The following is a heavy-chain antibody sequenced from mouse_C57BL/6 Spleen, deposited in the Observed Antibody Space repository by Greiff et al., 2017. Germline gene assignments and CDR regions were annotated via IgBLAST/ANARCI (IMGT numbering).Heavy chain of an antibody. Sequence: EVQLVESGGGLVQPGGSMKLSCVASGFTFSKYWMNWVRQSPEKGLEWVDQIRLKSDNYTTNYAESVKGRFTISRDGSKSSVYLQMKNLRAEDAGIYYCALPFDYWGQGTTLTVSS. CDR3: ALPFDY. CDR2: IRLKSDNYTT. V-gene: IGHV6-3*01. D-gene: IGHD2-10*01. CDR1: GFTFSKYW. J-gene: IGHJ2*01.